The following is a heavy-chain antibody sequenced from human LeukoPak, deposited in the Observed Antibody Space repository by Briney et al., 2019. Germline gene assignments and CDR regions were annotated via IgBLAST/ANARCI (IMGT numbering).Heavy chain of an antibody. CDR1: GFTFSDYY. Sequence: GGSLRLSCAASGFTFSDYYMSWIRQAPGKGLEWVSYISSSSSYTNYADSVKVRFTISRDNAKNSLYLQMNRLRAEDTAVYYCAREGSVVVPHYYFDYWGQGTLVTVSS. D-gene: IGHD2-2*01. CDR2: ISSSSSYT. CDR3: AREGSVVVPHYYFDY. J-gene: IGHJ4*02. V-gene: IGHV3-11*06.